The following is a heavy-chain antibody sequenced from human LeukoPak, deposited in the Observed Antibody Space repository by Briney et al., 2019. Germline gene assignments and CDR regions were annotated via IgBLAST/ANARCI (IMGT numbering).Heavy chain of an antibody. J-gene: IGHJ4*02. CDR2: IYHSGST. Sequence: PSGTLSLTCAVSGGSISSSNWWSWVRQPPGKGLEWIGEIYHSGSTNYNPSLKSRVTISVDKSKNQFSLKLSSVTAADTAVYYCAREDSGELRYFENWGQGTLVTVSS. CDR1: GGSISSSNW. CDR3: AREDSGELRYFEN. V-gene: IGHV4-4*02. D-gene: IGHD3-9*01.